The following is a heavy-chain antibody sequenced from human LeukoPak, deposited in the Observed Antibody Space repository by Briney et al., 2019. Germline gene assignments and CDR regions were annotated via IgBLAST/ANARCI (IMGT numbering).Heavy chain of an antibody. CDR3: AKDGVPYNWNGLFFDY. V-gene: IGHV3-53*05. D-gene: IGHD1-20*01. CDR2: IYSGGTT. J-gene: IGHJ4*02. Sequence: GGSLRLSCAASGFAVSRNYMTWVRQAPGKGLECVSIIYSGGTTYYADSVKGRFTISRDNSKNTLYLQMGSLRAEDMAVYYCAKDGVPYNWNGLFFDYWGQGTLVTVSS. CDR1: GFAVSRNY.